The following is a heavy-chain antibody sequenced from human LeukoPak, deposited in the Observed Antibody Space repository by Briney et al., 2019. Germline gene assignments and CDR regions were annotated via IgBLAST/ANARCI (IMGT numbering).Heavy chain of an antibody. V-gene: IGHV3-30*02. D-gene: IGHD6-13*01. CDR3: AKQAYSSSWPYFDY. J-gene: IGHJ4*02. CDR2: IRYDGSNK. CDR1: EFTFSSYG. Sequence: PGGSLRLSCAVSEFTFSSYGMHWVRQAPGKGLEWVAFIRYDGSNKYYADSVKGRFTISRDNSKNTLYLQMNSLRAEDTAVYYCAKQAYSSSWPYFDYWGQGTLVTVSS.